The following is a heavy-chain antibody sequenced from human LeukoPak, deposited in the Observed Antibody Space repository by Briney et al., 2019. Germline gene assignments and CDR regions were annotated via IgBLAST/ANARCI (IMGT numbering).Heavy chain of an antibody. CDR2: IYHSADT. V-gene: IGHV4-38-2*01. D-gene: IGHD5-12*01. CDR1: GYSISTGYY. Sequence: SETLSLTCAVSGYSISTGYYWGWIRQPPGKGLEWIGSIYHSADTYYNPSLKGRLTISVDTSKNQFSLKLSSVTAADTAVYYCARARYTAYDYLLGFDCWAGEPWSPSPQ. J-gene: IGHJ4*02. CDR3: ARARYTAYDYLLGFDC.